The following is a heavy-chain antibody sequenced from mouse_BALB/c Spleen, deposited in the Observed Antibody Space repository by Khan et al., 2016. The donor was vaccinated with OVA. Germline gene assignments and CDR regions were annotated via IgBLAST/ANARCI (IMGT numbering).Heavy chain of an antibody. J-gene: IGHJ3*01. CDR2: ISSGGDYT. V-gene: IGHV5-6*01. CDR3: ASHLTGSFAY. D-gene: IGHD4-1*01. CDR1: GFTFSSYS. Sequence: EVQLVESGGDLVKPGGSLKLSCAASGFTFSSYSMSWVRQTPDKRLEWVASISSGGDYTYYPDIVKGRFTISRDHAKNTIYLEMSSLKSEDTARYYCASHLTGSFAYWGQGTLVTVSA.